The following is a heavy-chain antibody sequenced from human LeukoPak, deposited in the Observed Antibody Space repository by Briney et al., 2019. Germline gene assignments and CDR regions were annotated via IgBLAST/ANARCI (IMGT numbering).Heavy chain of an antibody. J-gene: IGHJ5*02. CDR2: INTNTGNP. V-gene: IGHV7-4-1*02. CDR3: ARDQTAVAGTCWFDP. D-gene: IGHD6-19*01. CDR1: GYTFTSYA. Sequence: ASVKISCKASGYTFTSYAMNWVRQAPGQGLEWMGWINTNTGNPTYAQGFTGRFVFSLDTSVSTAYLQISSLKAEDTAVYYCARDQTAVAGTCWFDPWGQGTLVTVSS.